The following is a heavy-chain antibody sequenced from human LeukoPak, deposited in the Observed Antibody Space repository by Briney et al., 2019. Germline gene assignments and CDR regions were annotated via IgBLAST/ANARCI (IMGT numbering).Heavy chain of an antibody. Sequence: GGSLRLSCAASGFTFGNHWMTWVRQAPGKGLEWVANINLDGSVIHYVDSAKGRFTISRDNAKNSLYLQMNYLRAEDTALYYCATSDDSSGSDWGQGTLVTVSS. CDR1: GFTFGNHW. CDR3: ATSDDSSGSD. J-gene: IGHJ4*02. CDR2: INLDGSVI. D-gene: IGHD3-22*01. V-gene: IGHV3-7*01.